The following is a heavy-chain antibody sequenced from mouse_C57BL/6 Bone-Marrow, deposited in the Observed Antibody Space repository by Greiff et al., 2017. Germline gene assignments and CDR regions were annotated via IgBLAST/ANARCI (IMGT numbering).Heavy chain of an antibody. J-gene: IGHJ3*01. Sequence: QVQLQQPGTELVKPGASVKLSCKASGYTFTSYWMHWVKQRPGQGLEWIGNINPSNGGTNYNEKFKSKATLTVDKSSSTAYMQRSSLTSEDSAVYYCARSGVRGAWFAYWGQGTLVTVSA. CDR1: GYTFTSYW. CDR2: INPSNGGT. CDR3: ARSGVRGAWFAY. V-gene: IGHV1-53*01. D-gene: IGHD4-1*01.